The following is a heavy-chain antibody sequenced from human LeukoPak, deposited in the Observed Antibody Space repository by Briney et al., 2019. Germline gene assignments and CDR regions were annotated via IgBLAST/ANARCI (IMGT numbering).Heavy chain of an antibody. V-gene: IGHV3-66*01. CDR1: GFTVSSNY. D-gene: IGHD3-22*01. CDR2: IYPNGNT. J-gene: IGHJ4*02. CDR3: ARKTDTSGSGDY. Sequence: GGSLRLSCAASGFTVSSNYMNWVRQAPGKGLEWVSMIYPNGNTFYTDSVKGRFTISRDNSKNTLDLQMNSLRAEDTAVYYCARKTDTSGSGDYWGQGTLVTVSS.